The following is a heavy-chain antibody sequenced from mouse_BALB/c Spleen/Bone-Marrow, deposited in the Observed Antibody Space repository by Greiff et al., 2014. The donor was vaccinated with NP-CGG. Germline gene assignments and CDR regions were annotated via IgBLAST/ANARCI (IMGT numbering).Heavy chain of an antibody. CDR1: GYSFTNYW. J-gene: IGHJ3*01. CDR3: ARFGNDEGFTY. CDR2: IHPSDSET. V-gene: IGHV1-74*01. D-gene: IGHD2-2*01. Sequence: QVQLKQSGAELVRPGASVKLSCKASGYSFTNYWMNWVKQRPGQGLEWIGMIHPSDSETKFNQKFKDKATLTVDKSSSTAYMQLXXXTSEDSAVYYCARFGNDEGFTYWGQGTLVTVSA.